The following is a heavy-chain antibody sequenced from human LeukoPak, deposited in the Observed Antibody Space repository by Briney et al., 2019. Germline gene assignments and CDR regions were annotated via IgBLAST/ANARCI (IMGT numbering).Heavy chain of an antibody. D-gene: IGHD1-20*01. V-gene: IGHV3-30*03. CDR3: ASQSYNWNIDY. J-gene: IGHJ4*02. Sequence: GRSLRLSCAASGFTFSSYGMHWVRQAPGKGLEWVAVISYDGSNKYYADSVKGRFTISRDNSKNTLYLQMNSLRAEDTAVYYCASQSYNWNIDYWGQGTLVTVSS. CDR2: ISYDGSNK. CDR1: GFTFSSYG.